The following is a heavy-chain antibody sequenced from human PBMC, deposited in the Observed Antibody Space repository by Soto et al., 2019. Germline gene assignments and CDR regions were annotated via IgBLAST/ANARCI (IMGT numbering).Heavy chain of an antibody. V-gene: IGHV3-73*01. J-gene: IGHJ6*02. CDR3: TSVGAVAGRLGYYYGMDV. D-gene: IGHD6-19*01. Sequence: EVQLVESGGGLVQPGGSLKLSCAASGFTFSGSAMHWVRQASGKGLEWVGRIRSKANSYATAYAASVKGRFTISRDDSKNTAYLQMNSLKAEDTSVYCCTSVGAVAGRLGYYYGMDVWGQGTTVTVSS. CDR2: IRSKANSYAT. CDR1: GFTFSGSA.